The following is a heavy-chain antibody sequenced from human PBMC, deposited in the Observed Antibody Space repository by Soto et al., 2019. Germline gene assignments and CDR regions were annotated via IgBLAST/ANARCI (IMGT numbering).Heavy chain of an antibody. Sequence: QITLKESGPPLVKPTQTLTLTCTLSGFSLSTSGVGVVWLRQPPGKALEWLALVYWDDDKRYSPSLKSRLTITQDTSKNQVVLTMNNMDHVDTATYYCAHSSSRWPLGYWGQGALVTVSS. CDR1: GFSLSTSGVG. V-gene: IGHV2-5*02. CDR3: AHSSSRWPLGY. CDR2: VYWDDDK. J-gene: IGHJ4*02. D-gene: IGHD4-17*01.